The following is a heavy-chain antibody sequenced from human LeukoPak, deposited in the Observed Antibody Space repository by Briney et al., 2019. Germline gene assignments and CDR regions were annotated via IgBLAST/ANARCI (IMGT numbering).Heavy chain of an antibody. CDR1: GFTFSSYA. J-gene: IGHJ4*02. Sequence: GGSLRLSCAASGFTFSSYAMSWVRQAPGKGLEWVSAISGSGGSTYYAASVKGRFTISRDNSKNTLYLQMNSLRAEDTAVYYCAKRDQYSGYADWGQGTLVTVSS. CDR3: AKRDQYSGYAD. D-gene: IGHD5-12*01. V-gene: IGHV3-23*01. CDR2: ISGSGGST.